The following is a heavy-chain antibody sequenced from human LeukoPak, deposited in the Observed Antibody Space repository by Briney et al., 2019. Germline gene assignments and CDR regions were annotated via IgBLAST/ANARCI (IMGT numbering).Heavy chain of an antibody. J-gene: IGHJ4*02. Sequence: PSETLSLTCAVYGGSFSGYYWSWIRQPPGKGLEWIGEIIHSGSTNYNPSLKSRVTISVDTSKNQFSLKLSSVTAADTAVYYCARVKLISSGYYSRGDYFDYWGQGTLVTVSS. CDR3: ARVKLISSGYYSRGDYFDY. CDR2: IIHSGST. V-gene: IGHV4-34*12. D-gene: IGHD3-22*01. CDR1: GGSFSGYY.